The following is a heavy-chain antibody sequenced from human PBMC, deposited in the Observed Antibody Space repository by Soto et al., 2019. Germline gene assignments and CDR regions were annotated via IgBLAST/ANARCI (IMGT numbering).Heavy chain of an antibody. J-gene: IGHJ4*02. CDR3: ARDGGAY. D-gene: IGHD3-16*01. V-gene: IGHV3-30-3*01. CDR2: MSYDGSNK. Sequence: QVQLVESGGGVVQPGRSLRLSCAASGFTFSSYAMHSVRRAPGKGLEWMAVMSYDGSNKYYADSVKGRFTISRDNSKNTLYLQMTSLRPEDTALYYYARDGGAYWGQGTLVIVSS. CDR1: GFTFSSYA.